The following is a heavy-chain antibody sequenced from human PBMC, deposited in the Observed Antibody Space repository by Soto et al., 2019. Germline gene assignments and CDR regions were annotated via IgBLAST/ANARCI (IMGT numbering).Heavy chain of an antibody. V-gene: IGHV3-23*01. Sequence: EVQLLESGGGLVQPGGSLRLSCAASGFTFSTYAMSWVRQAPGKGLEWVSGISGSGGSTYYADSVKGRFTISRDNSKSTLYLQVINLRAEDTALYYCAKDMYYYGSDGAPFDYWGQGTLVTVSS. CDR2: ISGSGGST. CDR1: GFTFSTYA. J-gene: IGHJ4*02. D-gene: IGHD3-10*01. CDR3: AKDMYYYGSDGAPFDY.